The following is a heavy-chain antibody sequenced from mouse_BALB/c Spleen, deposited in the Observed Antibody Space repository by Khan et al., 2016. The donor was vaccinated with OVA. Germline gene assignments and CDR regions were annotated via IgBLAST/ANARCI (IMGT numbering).Heavy chain of an antibody. Sequence: QVQLKESGPGLVAPSQSLSITCTVSGFSLSRYNIHWVRQPPGKGLEWLGMIWGGGGTDYNSTLKSRLSISKDNSKSQVFLKMNSLQTDDSAMYYCARAYYRSDGYYAMDYWVKEPQSPSPQ. J-gene: IGHJ4*01. CDR1: GFSLSRYN. CDR2: IWGGGGT. CDR3: ARAYYRSDGYYAMDY. V-gene: IGHV2-6-4*01. D-gene: IGHD2-14*01.